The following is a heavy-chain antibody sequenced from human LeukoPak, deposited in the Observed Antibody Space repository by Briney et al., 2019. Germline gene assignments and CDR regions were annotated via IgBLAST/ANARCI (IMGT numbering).Heavy chain of an antibody. D-gene: IGHD3-10*01. CDR2: IYYSDST. CDR1: GGSINNYF. V-gene: IGHV4-59*01. Sequence: PSETLSLTCTVSGGSINNYFWSWIRQPPGKGLECIAYIYYSDSTNYKPSLKSRVTVSVDTSKNQFSLKLSSVTAADTAVYYCARTSVTMVRGVMDWGQGTLVTVSS. J-gene: IGHJ4*02. CDR3: ARTSVTMVRGVMD.